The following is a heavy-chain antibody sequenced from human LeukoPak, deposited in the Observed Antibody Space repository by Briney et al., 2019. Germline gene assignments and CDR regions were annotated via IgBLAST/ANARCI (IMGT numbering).Heavy chain of an antibody. V-gene: IGHV1-46*01. CDR1: GYTFTSCD. Sequence: ASVKVSCKASGYTFTSCDINWVRQATGQGLEWMGIINPSGGSTSYAQKFQGRVTMTRDMSTSTVYMELSSLRSEDTAVYYCARDSSAAAGRGWFDPWGQGTLVTVSS. D-gene: IGHD6-13*01. J-gene: IGHJ5*02. CDR3: ARDSSAAAGRGWFDP. CDR2: INPSGGST.